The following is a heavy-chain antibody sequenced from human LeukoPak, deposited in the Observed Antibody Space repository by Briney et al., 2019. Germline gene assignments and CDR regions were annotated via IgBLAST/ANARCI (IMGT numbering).Heavy chain of an antibody. J-gene: IGHJ4*02. CDR2: TKPDGTAE. V-gene: IGHV3-7*01. Sequence: PGGSLRLSCAASGFTFRNYWMGWVRQAPGKGLEWVANTKPDGTAEYYADSVRGRFTTSRDNANNFLYLQMNSLRGEDTAVYYCARVGGLHTNFDYWGQGTLVTVSS. D-gene: IGHD2-15*01. CDR1: GFTFRNYW. CDR3: ARVGGLHTNFDY.